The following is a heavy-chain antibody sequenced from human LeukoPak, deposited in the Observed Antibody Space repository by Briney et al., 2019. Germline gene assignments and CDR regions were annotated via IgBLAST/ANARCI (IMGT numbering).Heavy chain of an antibody. CDR2: IYYSGST. CDR1: GGSISSYY. V-gene: IGHV4-59*12. J-gene: IGHJ3*02. CDR3: ARENYYDSSGYSPYDAFDI. Sequence: PSETLSLTCTVSGGSISSYYWSWIRQPPGKGLEWIGYIYYSGSTNYNPSLKSRVTISVDTSKNQFSLKLSSVTAADTAVYYCARENYYDSSGYSPYDAFDIWGQGTMVTVSS. D-gene: IGHD3-22*01.